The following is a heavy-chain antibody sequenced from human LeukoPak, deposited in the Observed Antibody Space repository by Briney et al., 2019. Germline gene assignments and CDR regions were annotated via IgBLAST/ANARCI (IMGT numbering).Heavy chain of an antibody. J-gene: IGHJ4*02. CDR2: ISYDGSNK. CDR3: ARDPATYSSGRWGGFDY. V-gene: IGHV3-30-3*01. D-gene: IGHD6-19*01. CDR1: GFTFSTYA. Sequence: GGSLRLSCAASGFTFSTYAVHWVRQAPGKGLEWVAVISYDGSNKYYTDSVKGRFTISRDNSKNTLYLQMSSLRTEDTAVYYCARDPATYSSGRWGGFDYWSQGTLVTVSS.